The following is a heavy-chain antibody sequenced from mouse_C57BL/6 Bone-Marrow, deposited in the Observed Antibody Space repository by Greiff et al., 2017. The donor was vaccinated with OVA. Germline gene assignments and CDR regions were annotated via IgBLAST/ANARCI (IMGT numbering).Heavy chain of an antibody. D-gene: IGHD1-1*01. Sequence: QVQLQQSGAELARPGASVKLSCKASGYTFTSYGISWVKQRTGQGLEWIGEIYPRSGNTYYNEKFKGKATLTADKSSSTAYMELRSLTSEDSAVFFCARVYYGSSPYWYFDVWGTGTTVTVSS. CDR3: ARVYYGSSPYWYFDV. V-gene: IGHV1-81*01. CDR1: GYTFTSYG. J-gene: IGHJ1*03. CDR2: IYPRSGNT.